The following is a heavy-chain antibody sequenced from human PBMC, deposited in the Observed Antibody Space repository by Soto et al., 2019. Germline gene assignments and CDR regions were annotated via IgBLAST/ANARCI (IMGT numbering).Heavy chain of an antibody. V-gene: IGHV3-23*01. CDR2: ISGSGGST. CDR3: AKVGDSYFYDSRGHYNWFDP. D-gene: IGHD3-22*01. J-gene: IGHJ5*02. CDR1: GFTFSSYA. Sequence: EVQLLESGGGLVQPGGSLRLSCAASGFTFSSYAMSWVRQAPGKGLEWVSAISGSGGSTYYADSVKGRFTISRDNSKNTLYLQMNSLRAEDTAVYYCAKVGDSYFYDSRGHYNWFDPWGQGTLVTVSS.